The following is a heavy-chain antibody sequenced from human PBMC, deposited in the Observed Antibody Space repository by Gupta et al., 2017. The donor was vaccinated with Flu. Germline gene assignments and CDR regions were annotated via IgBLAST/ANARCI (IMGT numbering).Heavy chain of an antibody. CDR2: ISGSGGST. V-gene: IGHV3-23*01. CDR3: AKSGVRGVIRWDWYFDL. Sequence: EVQLLESGGGLVQPGGSLRLSCAASGFTFSSYAMSWVRQAPGKGLEWVSAISGSGGSTYYADSVKGRFTSSRDNSKNTLYLQMNSLRAEDTAVYYCAKSGVRGVIRWDWYFDLWGRGTLVTVSS. CDR1: GFTFSSYA. J-gene: IGHJ2*01. D-gene: IGHD3-10*01.